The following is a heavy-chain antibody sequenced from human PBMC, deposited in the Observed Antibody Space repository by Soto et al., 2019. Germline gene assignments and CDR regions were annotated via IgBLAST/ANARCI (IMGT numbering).Heavy chain of an antibody. CDR1: SGSISSSNW. J-gene: IGHJ4*02. Sequence: SETLSLTCAVSSGSISSSNWWSWVRQPPGKGLEWIGEIYHSGSTNYNPSLKSRVTISVDKSKNQFSLKLSSVTAADTAVYYCARLKWQQGGDFDYWGQGTLVTVSS. D-gene: IGHD6-13*01. CDR2: IYHSGST. CDR3: ARLKWQQGGDFDY. V-gene: IGHV4-4*02.